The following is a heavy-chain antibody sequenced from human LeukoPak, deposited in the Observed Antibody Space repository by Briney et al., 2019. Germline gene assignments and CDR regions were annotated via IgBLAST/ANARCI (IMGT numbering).Heavy chain of an antibody. V-gene: IGHV1-8*01. J-gene: IGHJ5*02. Sequence: ASVKVSCKASGYTFTSYDINWVRQATGQGLEWMGWMNPNSGNTGYAQKFQGRVTMTRNTSISTAHMELSSLKSEDTAVYYCARNYVDYDFWSGYYNTWFDPWGQGTLVTVSS. D-gene: IGHD3-3*01. CDR2: MNPNSGNT. CDR3: ARNYVDYDFWSGYYNTWFDP. CDR1: GYTFTSYD.